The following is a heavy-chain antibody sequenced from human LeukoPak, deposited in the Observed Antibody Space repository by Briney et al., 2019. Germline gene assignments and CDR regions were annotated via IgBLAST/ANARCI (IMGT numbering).Heavy chain of an antibody. CDR2: INPNSGGT. CDR3: ARRGYSYGYGKNFDY. Sequence: ASAKVSCKASGYTFTGYYMHWVRQAPGQGLEWMGWINPNSGGTNYAQKFQGRVTMTRDTSISTAYMELSRLRSDDTAVYYCARRGYSYGYGKNFDYWGQGTLVTVSS. D-gene: IGHD5-18*01. V-gene: IGHV1-2*02. CDR1: GYTFTGYY. J-gene: IGHJ4*02.